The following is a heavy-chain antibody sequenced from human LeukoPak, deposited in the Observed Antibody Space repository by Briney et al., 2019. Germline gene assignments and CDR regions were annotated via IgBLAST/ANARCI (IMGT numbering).Heavy chain of an antibody. D-gene: IGHD4-11*01. Sequence: ASVKVSCKASGYTFTGYYIHWVRQAPGQGLEWMGWINPNSGGTNYAQKFQGRVTMTRDTSISTAYMELSRLTSDDTAVYYCARDTIVRDYSNSDYWGQGTLVTVSS. CDR2: INPNSGGT. CDR3: ARDTIVRDYSNSDY. CDR1: GYTFTGYY. J-gene: IGHJ4*02. V-gene: IGHV1-2*02.